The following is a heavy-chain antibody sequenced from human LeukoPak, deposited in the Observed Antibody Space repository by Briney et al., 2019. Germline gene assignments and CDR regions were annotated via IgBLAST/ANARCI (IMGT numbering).Heavy chain of an antibody. CDR3: ARVRFVGPEMATILTDAFDV. D-gene: IGHD5-24*01. CDR2: ISSSSSYI. CDR1: GFTFSSYS. V-gene: IGHV3-21*01. J-gene: IGHJ3*01. Sequence: GGSLRLSCAASGFTFSSYSMNWVRQAPGKGLEWVSSISSSSSYIYYADSVKGRFTISRDNAKNSLYLQMNSLRAEDTAVYYCARVRFVGPEMATILTDAFDVWGQGTMVTVSS.